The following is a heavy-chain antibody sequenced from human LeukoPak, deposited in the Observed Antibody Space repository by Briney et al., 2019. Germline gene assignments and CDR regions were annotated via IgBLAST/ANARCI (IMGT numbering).Heavy chain of an antibody. J-gene: IGHJ4*02. CDR3: AKDLSYGYGFEH. Sequence: GGSLRLSCAASGFTFSSYGMHWVRQAPGKGLEWVALISCEGSNEYYADSVRGRFTISRDNSKNTVYLQMNSLRAEDTAVYYCAKDLSYGYGFEHWGQGTLVTVSS. V-gene: IGHV3-30*18. CDR2: ISCEGSNE. CDR1: GFTFSSYG. D-gene: IGHD5-18*01.